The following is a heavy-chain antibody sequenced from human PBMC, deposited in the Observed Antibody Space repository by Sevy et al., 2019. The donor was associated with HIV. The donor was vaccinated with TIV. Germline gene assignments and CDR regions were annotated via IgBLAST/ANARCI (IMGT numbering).Heavy chain of an antibody. Sequence: GGSLRLSCAASGFTFITYSMNWVRQAPGKGLEWVSSISSSSSYIYYADSVKGRFTVSRDNAENSLYLQMNSLRAEDTAVYYCARRATYYDTGDAFDIWGQWTMVTVSS. J-gene: IGHJ3*02. CDR3: ARRATYYDTGDAFDI. V-gene: IGHV3-21*01. CDR2: ISSSSSYI. D-gene: IGHD3-22*01. CDR1: GFTFITYS.